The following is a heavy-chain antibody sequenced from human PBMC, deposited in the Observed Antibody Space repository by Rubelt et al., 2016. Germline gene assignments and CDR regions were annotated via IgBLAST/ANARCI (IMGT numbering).Heavy chain of an antibody. J-gene: IGHJ5*02. V-gene: IGHV3-11*05. CDR2: ISRSSSHT. Sequence: VQLVESGGGLVKPGGSLRLSCAASGFTFSDFYMSWIRQAPGKGLEWVSYISRSSSHTDYADSVRGRFTISRDNANNSVDLQMNSLRAEDTAGYYCARSLYDDYDWFDPWGQGTLVTVSS. D-gene: IGHD4-17*01. CDR3: ARSLYDDYDWFDP. CDR1: GFTFSDFY.